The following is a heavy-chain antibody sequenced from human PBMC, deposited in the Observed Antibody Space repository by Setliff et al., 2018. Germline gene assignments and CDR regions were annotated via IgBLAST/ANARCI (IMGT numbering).Heavy chain of an antibody. CDR2: ISPYYGNT. Sequence: GASVKVSCKTSGYAFTVFGISWVRQAPGQGLEWMGWISPYYGNTNYAQQFQGRVTMTTDTSTSTAYMELMSLTSDDTALYFCARDLGDLVATILSFFDYWGQGTLVTVSS. J-gene: IGHJ4*02. V-gene: IGHV1-18*01. CDR1: GYAFTVFG. D-gene: IGHD5-12*01. CDR3: ARDLGDLVATILSFFDY.